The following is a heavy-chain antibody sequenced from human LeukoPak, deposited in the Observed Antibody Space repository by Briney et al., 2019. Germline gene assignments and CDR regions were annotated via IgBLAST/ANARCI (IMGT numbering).Heavy chain of an antibody. D-gene: IGHD3-3*01. CDR2: ISSSSSYI. J-gene: IGHJ5*02. CDR1: GFTFSSYG. CDR3: ARDGDYDFWSGSYTTRLNWFDP. Sequence: PGGSLRLSCAASGFTFSSYGMHWVRQAPGKGLEWVSSISSSSSYIYYADSVKGRFTISRDNAKNSLYLQMNSLRAEDTAVYYCARDGDYDFWSGSYTTRLNWFDPWGQGTLVTVSS. V-gene: IGHV3-21*01.